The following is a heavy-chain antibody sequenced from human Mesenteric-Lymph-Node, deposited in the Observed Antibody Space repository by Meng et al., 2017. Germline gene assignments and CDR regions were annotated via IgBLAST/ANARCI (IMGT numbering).Heavy chain of an antibody. CDR1: GGSISSGDYY. J-gene: IGHJ2*01. V-gene: IGHV4-30-4*01. CDR2: IYYSGST. CDR3: ARVGWRQWSFDL. D-gene: IGHD5-18*01. Sequence: QVQLQESGPGLVKPSHTLSLTCTVSGGSISSGDYYWSWIRQLPGKGLELVGHIYYSGSTSYNPSLKSRVTISVDTSNNQFSLKLSSVTAADTAVYYCARVGWRQWSFDLWGRGTLVTVSS.